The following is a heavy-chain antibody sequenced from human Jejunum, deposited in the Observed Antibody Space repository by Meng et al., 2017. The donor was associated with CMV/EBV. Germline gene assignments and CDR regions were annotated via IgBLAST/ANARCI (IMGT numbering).Heavy chain of an antibody. Sequence: SFSSDGMHWVRQAPGKGLEWVAFIRYDGSDKYYADSVKGRFTISRDNSKSTLYLQMNSLRTDDTAVYTCARVRDGSGSYYQDFHHWGQGTLVTVSS. J-gene: IGHJ1*01. D-gene: IGHD3-10*01. V-gene: IGHV3-30*02. CDR2: IRYDGSDK. CDR3: ARVRDGSGSYYQDFHH. CDR1: SFSSDG.